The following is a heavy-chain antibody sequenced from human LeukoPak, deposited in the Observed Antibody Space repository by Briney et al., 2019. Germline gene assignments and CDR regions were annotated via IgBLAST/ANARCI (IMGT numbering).Heavy chain of an antibody. J-gene: IGHJ4*02. D-gene: IGHD1-26*01. CDR1: GFTFNTYT. CDR2: ITHDGNNQ. Sequence: GGSLRLSCAASGFTFNTYTMHWVRQAPGKGLEWVAVITHDGNNQYYADSVKGRLTISRDNSKSTVYLQVNSLRTEDTAVYSCVRVSGSYSGRTYFDYWGQGTLVTVSS. V-gene: IGHV3-30-3*01. CDR3: VRVSGSYSGRTYFDY.